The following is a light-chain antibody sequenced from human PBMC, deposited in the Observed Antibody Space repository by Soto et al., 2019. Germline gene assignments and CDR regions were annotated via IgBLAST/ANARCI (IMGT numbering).Light chain of an antibody. CDR2: DAS. V-gene: IGKV3-20*01. J-gene: IGKJ3*01. CDR3: QQYGNSQGS. CDR1: QSVSSNQ. Sequence: EIVLTQSPGTLSLSPGARATLSCRASQSVSSNQLAWYQQKPGQAPRLLIYDASRRATGIPDRFSGSGSETDFTLTISRLEPEDFAVYYCQQYGNSQGSFGPGTKVDIK.